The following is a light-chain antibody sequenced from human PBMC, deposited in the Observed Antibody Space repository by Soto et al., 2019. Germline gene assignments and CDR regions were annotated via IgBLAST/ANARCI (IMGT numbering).Light chain of an antibody. CDR2: LNSDGSH. V-gene: IGLV4-69*01. Sequence: QPVLTQSPSASASLGASVKLTCTLSSGHSSYAIAWHQQQPEKGPRYLMNLNSDGSHSKGDGIPDRFSGSSSGAERYLTISSLQSEDEADYYCQTWGTGIAVFGGGTKLTVL. J-gene: IGLJ2*01. CDR1: SGHSSYA. CDR3: QTWGTGIAV.